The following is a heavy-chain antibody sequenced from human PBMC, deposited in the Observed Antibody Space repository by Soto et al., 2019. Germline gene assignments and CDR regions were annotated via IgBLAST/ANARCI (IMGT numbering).Heavy chain of an antibody. D-gene: IGHD1-20*01. CDR3: GREGRIAGIDY. CDR1: GDTFKNSA. V-gene: IGHV1-69*01. CDR2: ITPMGGVT. J-gene: IGHJ4*02. Sequence: QVQLVQSRAEVKKPGSSVRVSCRASGDTFKNSAITWVRQAPGQGLEWMGEITPMGGVTKYAQKFEDRLTISADASTTTINMELRSLDSDDTAVYFCGREGRIAGIDYWGQGTLVTVSS.